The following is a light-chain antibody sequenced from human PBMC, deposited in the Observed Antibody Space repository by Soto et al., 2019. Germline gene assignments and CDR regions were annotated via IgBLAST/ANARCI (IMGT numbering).Light chain of an antibody. CDR1: SSNIGSNT. V-gene: IGLV1-44*01. CDR3: AAWDDSLNGVV. CDR2: SNN. J-gene: IGLJ2*01. Sequence: QSVLTQPPSASGTPGQRVTISCSGSSSNIGSNTVNWYQQLPGTAPKLLIYSNNHRPSGVPARCSGSKSGTSASLAISGLQSEDEADYYCAAWDDSLNGVVFGGGTKVTVL.